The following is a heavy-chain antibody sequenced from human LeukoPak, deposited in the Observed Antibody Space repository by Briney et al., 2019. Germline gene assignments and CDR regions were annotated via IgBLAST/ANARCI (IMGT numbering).Heavy chain of an antibody. CDR1: GFRFSSYG. Sequence: GGSLRLSCAASGFRFSSYGMSWVRQAPGKGLEWVSGISGSGSSTFYADSVKGRFTISRDNSKNTLYLQMNSLRAEDTAVYYCAKEKAGAFDYWGQGTLVTVSS. CDR2: ISGSGSST. V-gene: IGHV3-23*01. CDR3: AKEKAGAFDY. D-gene: IGHD1-26*01. J-gene: IGHJ4*02.